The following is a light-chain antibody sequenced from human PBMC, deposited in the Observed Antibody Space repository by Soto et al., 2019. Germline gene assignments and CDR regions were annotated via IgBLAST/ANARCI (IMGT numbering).Light chain of an antibody. CDR1: SSNIGSNY. Sequence: QSVLTQPPSASGTPGQRVTISCSGSSSNIGSNYVYWYQQLPGTAPKLLIYRSDQWPSGVPDRFSGSKSGTSASLAISGLRSEDEADYYCAAWDDSLSGVVFGGGTKVTVL. CDR3: AAWDDSLSGVV. J-gene: IGLJ2*01. CDR2: RSD. V-gene: IGLV1-47*01.